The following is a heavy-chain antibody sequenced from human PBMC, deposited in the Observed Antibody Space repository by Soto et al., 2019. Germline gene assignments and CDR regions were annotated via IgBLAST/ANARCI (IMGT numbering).Heavy chain of an antibody. CDR3: AKTKQWLVKDYDFGTDV. CDR1: GFTFSSYA. Sequence: EVQLLESGGGLVQPGGSLRLSCAASGFTFSSYAMNWVRQAPGKGLEWVSGISGSGVTTYYADSVKGRFTISRDNSKNTLFLQMNSLRADDTAVYYCAKTKQWLVKDYDFGTDVWGQGTTVTVSS. V-gene: IGHV3-23*01. J-gene: IGHJ6*02. CDR2: ISGSGVTT. D-gene: IGHD6-19*01.